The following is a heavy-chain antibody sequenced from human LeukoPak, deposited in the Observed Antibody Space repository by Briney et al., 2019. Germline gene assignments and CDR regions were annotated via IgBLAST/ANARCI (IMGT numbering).Heavy chain of an antibody. Sequence: SETLSLTCTVSGSSISSGYYWGWIRQPPGKGLEWIGSIYHSGTTYYNPSLKSRVTISVDTSKNQFSLKLSSVTAADTAVYYCARHLFPVCFDYWGQGTLVTVSS. CDR2: IYHSGTT. D-gene: IGHD1-14*01. V-gene: IGHV4-38-2*02. CDR1: GSSISSGYY. J-gene: IGHJ4*02. CDR3: ARHLFPVCFDY.